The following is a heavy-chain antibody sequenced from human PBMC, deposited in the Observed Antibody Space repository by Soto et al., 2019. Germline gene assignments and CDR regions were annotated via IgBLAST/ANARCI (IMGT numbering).Heavy chain of an antibody. Sequence: ASVKVSCKASGYTFTGYYMHWVRQAPGQGLEWMGWINPNSSGTNYAQKFQGWVTMTRDTSISTAYMELSRLRSDDTAVYYCAREDYGSGSYNNTYYYYGMDVWGQGTTVTVSS. J-gene: IGHJ6*02. CDR3: AREDYGSGSYNNTYYYYGMDV. CDR2: INPNSSGT. V-gene: IGHV1-2*04. CDR1: GYTFTGYY. D-gene: IGHD3-10*01.